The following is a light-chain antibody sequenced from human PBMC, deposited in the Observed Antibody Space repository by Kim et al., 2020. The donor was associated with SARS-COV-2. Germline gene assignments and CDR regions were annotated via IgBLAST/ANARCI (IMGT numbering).Light chain of an antibody. V-gene: IGKV1-39*01. CDR1: RSISFH. Sequence: DVQMTQSPSSLSASVGDRVTITCRASRSISFHLNWYQQKSGKAPKLLIYVASSLQPGVSSTFSGSGSGAAFTLTISSLQPDDFATYYCQQTYTTPYSFGQGTKLEI. CDR3: QQTYTTPYS. J-gene: IGKJ2*03. CDR2: VAS.